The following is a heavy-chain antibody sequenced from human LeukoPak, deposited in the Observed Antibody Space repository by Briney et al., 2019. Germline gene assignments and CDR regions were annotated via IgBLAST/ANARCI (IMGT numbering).Heavy chain of an antibody. CDR1: GRSISSSSYY. J-gene: IGHJ4*02. CDR2: VFYTGST. CDR3: ARLPAMTSFDY. D-gene: IGHD2-15*01. Sequence: SETLSLTCTLSGRSISSSSYYCGWIRQPPGKGLEWVGNVFYTGSTSYNPSLKSRVTISVDTSKNQFSLKLTSVTAADTAVYYCARLPAMTSFDYWGQGTLVTVSS. V-gene: IGHV4-39*01.